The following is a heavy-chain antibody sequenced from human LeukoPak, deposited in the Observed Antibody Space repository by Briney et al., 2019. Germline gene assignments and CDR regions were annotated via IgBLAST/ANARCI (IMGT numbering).Heavy chain of an antibody. CDR2: IRGDNGDT. D-gene: IGHD3-9*01. V-gene: IGHV1-18*01. J-gene: IGHJ4*02. CDR3: ARVGLLTGYYFFDY. Sequence: ASVKVSCKASGYTFTSYGITWVRQAPGQGLEWVGWIRGDNGDTNYAQKLQGRVTMTTDTSTSTAYMELRSLGSDETAVYYCARVGLLTGYYFFDYWGQGTLVTVSS. CDR1: GYTFTSYG.